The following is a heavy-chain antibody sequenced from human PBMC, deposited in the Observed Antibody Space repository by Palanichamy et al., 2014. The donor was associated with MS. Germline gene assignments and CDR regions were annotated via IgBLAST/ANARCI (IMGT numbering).Heavy chain of an antibody. CDR1: GFTFSSYA. Sequence: EVQLLESGGGRWYSLGGPVRLSCAASGFTFSSYAMSWVRQAPGKGLEWVSTISGSGDNTYYADSVKGRFTISRDNSKNTLYLQMNSLRAEDAAVYYCAKDRSVPPRVYFDYWGQGTLVTVSS. CDR2: ISGSGDNT. CDR3: AKDRSVPPRVYFDY. V-gene: IGHV3-23*01. D-gene: IGHD2-2*01. J-gene: IGHJ4*02.